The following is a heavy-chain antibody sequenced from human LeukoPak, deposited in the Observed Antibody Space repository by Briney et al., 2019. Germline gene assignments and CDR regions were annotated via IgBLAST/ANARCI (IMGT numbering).Heavy chain of an antibody. D-gene: IGHD4-17*01. Sequence: SXXVSCKASGGTFSSYAISWVRQAPGQGLEWMGRIIPIFGTANYAQKFQGRVKINTDEYTSTAYMELSSLRSEDTAVYYCARGQGYGDLGYWGQGTLVTVSS. CDR2: IIPIFGTA. CDR1: GGTFSSYA. CDR3: ARGQGYGDLGY. V-gene: IGHV1-69*05. J-gene: IGHJ4*02.